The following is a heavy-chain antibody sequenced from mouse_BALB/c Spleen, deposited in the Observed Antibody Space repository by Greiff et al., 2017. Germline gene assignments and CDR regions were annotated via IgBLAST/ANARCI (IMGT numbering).Heavy chain of an antibody. CDR1: GFSLTSYG. CDR2: IWSGGST. CDR3: ARKEGLCPFAY. V-gene: IGHV2-4-1*01. J-gene: IGHJ3*01. D-gene: IGHD2-3*01. Sequence: QVQLQQSGPGLVQPSQSLSITCTVSGFSLTSYGVHWVRQSPGKGLEWLGVIWSGGSTDYNAAFISRLSISKDNSKSQVFFKMNSLQADDTAIYYCARKEGLCPFAYWGQGTLVTVSA.